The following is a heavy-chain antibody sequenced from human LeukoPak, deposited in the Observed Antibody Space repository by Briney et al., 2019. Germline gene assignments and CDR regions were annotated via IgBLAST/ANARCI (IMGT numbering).Heavy chain of an antibody. Sequence: PGGSLRLSCSASGFTFSGSAMHWVRQASGKGLEWVGRIRSKANSYATAYAASVKGRFTISRDDSKNTAYLQMNTLKTEDTAVYYCTRHFGERHSSSWYTLDYWGQGTLVTVSS. CDR1: GFTFSGSA. D-gene: IGHD6-13*01. V-gene: IGHV3-73*01. CDR3: TRHFGERHSSSWYTLDY. CDR2: IRSKANSYAT. J-gene: IGHJ4*02.